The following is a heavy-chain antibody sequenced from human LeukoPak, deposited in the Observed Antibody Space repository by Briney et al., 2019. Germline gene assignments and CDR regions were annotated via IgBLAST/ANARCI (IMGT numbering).Heavy chain of an antibody. Sequence: ASVKVSCKASGYTFTGYYMYWVRQAPGQGLEWMGWINPNSGGTNYAQKFQGRVTMTRDTSISTAYMELSRLRSDDTAVYYCERRNTAKVHYFDYWGQGTLVTVSS. V-gene: IGHV1-2*02. CDR3: ERRNTAKVHYFDY. CDR1: GYTFTGYY. CDR2: INPNSGGT. D-gene: IGHD5-18*01. J-gene: IGHJ4*02.